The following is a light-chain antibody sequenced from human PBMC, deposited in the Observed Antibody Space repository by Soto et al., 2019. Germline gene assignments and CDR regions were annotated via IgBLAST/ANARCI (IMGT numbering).Light chain of an antibody. Sequence: EIVLTQSPGTLSLSPGERATLSCRASQILSGSYLAGYQQKPGQPPKLLIYGASSRATGIPDRFSGSGSGTDFTLTISRLEPEDFALYYCQQYGNSLPWTFGQGTKVEIK. CDR2: GAS. V-gene: IGKV3-20*01. CDR1: QILSGSY. J-gene: IGKJ1*01. CDR3: QQYGNSLPWT.